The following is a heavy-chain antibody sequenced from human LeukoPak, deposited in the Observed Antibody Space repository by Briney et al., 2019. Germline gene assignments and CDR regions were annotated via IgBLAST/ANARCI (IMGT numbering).Heavy chain of an antibody. CDR1: GFTFSSYS. J-gene: IGHJ1*01. CDR2: ISDSGANT. V-gene: IGHV3-23*01. D-gene: IGHD1/OR15-1a*01. Sequence: GGSLRLSCAASGFTFSSYSMSWVRQAPGKGLEWVSIISDSGANTYYADSVRGRFTISRDNSKNTLYLQMNSLRAEDTAVYYRAKGGEQVTWNFQNWGQGTLVTVSS. CDR3: AKGGEQVTWNFQN.